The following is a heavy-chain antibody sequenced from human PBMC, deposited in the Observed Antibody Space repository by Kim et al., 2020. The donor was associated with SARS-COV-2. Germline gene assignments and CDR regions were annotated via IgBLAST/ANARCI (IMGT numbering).Heavy chain of an antibody. D-gene: IGHD3-22*01. CDR1: GYTLTELS. Sequence: ASVKVSCKVSGYTLTELSMHWVRQAPGKGLEWMGGFDPEDGETIYAQKFQGRVTMTEDTSTDTAYMELSSLRSEDTAVYYCATGLYDSSGYYQYYFDYWGQGTLVTASA. CDR2: FDPEDGET. V-gene: IGHV1-24*01. CDR3: ATGLYDSSGYYQYYFDY. J-gene: IGHJ4*02.